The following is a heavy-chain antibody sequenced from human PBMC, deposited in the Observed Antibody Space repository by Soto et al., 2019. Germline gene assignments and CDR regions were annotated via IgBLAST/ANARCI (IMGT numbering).Heavy chain of an antibody. V-gene: IGHV3-7*03. J-gene: IGHJ4*02. CDR2: IIQDGRAI. D-gene: IGHD2-15*01. CDR1: GFSSSDYW. CDR3: ARGGELSLLPLDY. Sequence: GGSLRLSCAASGFSSSDYWMSWVRQAPGRGLEWVAHIIQDGRAIYYVDSVRGRFTISRDSAGNSVFLEMHRLRVEDTAVYYCARGGELSLLPLDYWGLGTLVTVSS.